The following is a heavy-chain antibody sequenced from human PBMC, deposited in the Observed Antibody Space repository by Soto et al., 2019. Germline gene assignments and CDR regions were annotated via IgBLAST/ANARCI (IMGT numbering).Heavy chain of an antibody. J-gene: IGHJ4*02. CDR1: GGSISNTHI. Sequence: SETLSLTCAVSGGSISNTHIWSWVRQPPGKGLEWIGEIYHSGTTDYNPSLKSRVTMSVDKSKNQFSLTLNSVTAADTAVYYCARHQGYNYDISGYPFDYWGQGSLVTVSS. D-gene: IGHD3-22*01. CDR3: ARHQGYNYDISGYPFDY. V-gene: IGHV4-4*02. CDR2: IYHSGTT.